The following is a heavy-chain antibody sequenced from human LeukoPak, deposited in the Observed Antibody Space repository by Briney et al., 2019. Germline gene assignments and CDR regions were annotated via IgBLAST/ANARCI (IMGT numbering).Heavy chain of an antibody. CDR1: GFTVSRNY. V-gene: IGHV3-66*02. CDR3: VRVGYSYGYGDSNHFDY. CDR2: IYSGGNT. J-gene: IGHJ4*02. Sequence: PGGSLRLACAASGFTVSRNYMSWVRQAPGKWLEWVSIIYSGGNTYYEDSVKGRFTISRDNSKNTLYLQMNSLRAEDTAVYFCVRVGYSYGYGDSNHFDYWGQGTLVTVSS. D-gene: IGHD5-18*01.